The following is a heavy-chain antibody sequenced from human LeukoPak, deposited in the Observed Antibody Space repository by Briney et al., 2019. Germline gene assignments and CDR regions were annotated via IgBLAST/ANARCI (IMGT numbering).Heavy chain of an antibody. V-gene: IGHV3-21*01. Sequence: NPGGFLRLSCAASGFTFSSYSMNWVRQAPGKGLEWVSSISSSSSYIYYADSVKGRFTISRDNAKNSLYLQMNSLRAEDTAVYYCARERLVRGVIGPSSEFDYWGQGTLVTVSS. CDR3: ARERLVRGVIGPSSEFDY. D-gene: IGHD3-10*01. J-gene: IGHJ4*02. CDR1: GFTFSSYS. CDR2: ISSSSSYI.